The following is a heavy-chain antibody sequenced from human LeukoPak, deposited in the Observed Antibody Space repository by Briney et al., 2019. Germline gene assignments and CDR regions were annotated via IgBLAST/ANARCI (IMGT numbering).Heavy chain of an antibody. CDR3: ARMPYYYDSSGYYSFFDY. J-gene: IGHJ4*02. Sequence: SDTLSLTCAVSGYSISSNNWWGWIRQPPGKGLEWIGYIYYSGITYYNPSLKSRVTMSVDTSKSQFSLKLSSVTAVDTAVYSCARMPYYYDSSGYYSFFDYRGQGTLVTVSS. CDR1: GYSISSNNW. D-gene: IGHD3-22*01. V-gene: IGHV4-28*01. CDR2: IYYSGIT.